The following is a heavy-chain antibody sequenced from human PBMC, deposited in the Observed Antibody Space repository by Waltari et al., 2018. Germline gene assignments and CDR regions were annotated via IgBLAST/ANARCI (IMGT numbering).Heavy chain of an antibody. Sequence: QVQLVASGGGVVQPGRSLRLSCAAAGFTFSSYAMHWVRQAPGKGLEWVAVISYDGSNKYYADSVKGRFTISRDNSKNTLYLQMNSLRAEDTAVYYCARERGVGTKYYFDYWGQGTLVTVSS. CDR2: ISYDGSNK. V-gene: IGHV3-30-3*01. CDR3: ARERGVGTKYYFDY. CDR1: GFTFSSYA. J-gene: IGHJ4*02. D-gene: IGHD1-1*01.